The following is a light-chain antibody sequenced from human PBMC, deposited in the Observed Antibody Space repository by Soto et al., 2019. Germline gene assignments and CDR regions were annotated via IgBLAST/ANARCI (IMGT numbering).Light chain of an antibody. CDR1: QSITYW. V-gene: IGKV1-5*01. CDR2: DVF. CDR3: QQYHSFSFT. J-gene: IGKJ5*01. Sequence: DIQMYQSPSSLSASVGDRVTITCRASQSITYWLAWYQQKPGRAPKLLIYDVFNLQSGVPSRFSGSGSGTEFTLTISSLQPDDSATYYCQQYHSFSFTLGQGTRLEIK.